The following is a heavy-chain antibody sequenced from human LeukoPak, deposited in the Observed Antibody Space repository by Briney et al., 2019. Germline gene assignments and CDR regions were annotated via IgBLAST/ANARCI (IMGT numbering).Heavy chain of an antibody. D-gene: IGHD6-19*01. CDR3: ARMAVAARDYFDY. CDR2: ISSSGSTI. J-gene: IGHJ4*02. V-gene: IGHV3-11*01. Sequence: GGSLRLSCAASGFTFSDYYMSWIRQAPGKGLEWVSYISSSGSTIYYADSVKGRFTISRDNAKNSLYLQMNSLRAEDTAVYYCARMAVAARDYFDYWGQGTLVTVSS. CDR1: GFTFSDYY.